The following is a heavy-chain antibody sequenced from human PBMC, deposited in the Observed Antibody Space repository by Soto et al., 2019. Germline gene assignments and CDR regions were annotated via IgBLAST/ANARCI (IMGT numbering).Heavy chain of an antibody. V-gene: IGHV1-2*02. J-gene: IGHJ4*02. CDR1: GYTFTGHY. CDR2: INPDNGGT. D-gene: IGHD6-6*01. Sequence: QVQLVQSGAEVKKPGASVKVSCKSSGYTFTGHYMYWVRQAFGQGLEWMGWINPDNGGTSYAQKFQGRVTMTTDTSISTAYKVLSRLTSDDTAVYYCAREGGKVGYSSSSCDYWGQGSLVTV. CDR3: AREGGKVGYSSSSCDY.